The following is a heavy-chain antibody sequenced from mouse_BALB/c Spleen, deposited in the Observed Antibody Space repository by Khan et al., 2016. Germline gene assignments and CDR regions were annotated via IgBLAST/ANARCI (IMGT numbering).Heavy chain of an antibody. V-gene: IGHV3-8*02. CDR1: GDSITSGY. CDR3: STYDGYFLDY. Sequence: MQLEESGPSLVKPSQTLSLTCSVTGDSITSGYWNWIRKFPGNKFEYMGYISYSGTTYYNPSLKSRISITRDTSNNQFYLQLKSVTAEDTATYYCSTYDGYFLDYWGQGTTLTVSS. CDR2: ISYSGTT. D-gene: IGHD2-3*01. J-gene: IGHJ2*01.